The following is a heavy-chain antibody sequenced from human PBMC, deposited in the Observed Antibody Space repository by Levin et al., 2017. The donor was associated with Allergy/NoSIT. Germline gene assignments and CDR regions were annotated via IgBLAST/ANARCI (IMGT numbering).Heavy chain of an antibody. D-gene: IGHD1-1*01. CDR1: GYSFTSYW. CDR2: IYPGDSDT. Sequence: GESLKISCQGSGYSFTSYWIGWVRQMPGKGLEWMGIIYPGDSDTRYSPSFQGQVTISADKSISTAYLQWSSLKASDTAIYYCARRGTRDYYTTWTSGAKGPRSPSP. CDR3: ARRGTRDYYTTWTS. J-gene: IGHJ6*03. V-gene: IGHV5-51*01.